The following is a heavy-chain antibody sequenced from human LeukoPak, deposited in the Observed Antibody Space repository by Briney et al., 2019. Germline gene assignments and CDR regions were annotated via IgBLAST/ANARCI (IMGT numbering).Heavy chain of an antibody. Sequence: AASVKVSCKASGYTFTSYGISWVRQAPGQGLEWMVWINPNSGDTNFAQKFQGRVTMTRDTSISTAYMELSRLRSDDTAVYYCERDPVDFWSGYFDYWGQGTLVTVSS. D-gene: IGHD3-3*01. CDR3: ERDPVDFWSGYFDY. J-gene: IGHJ4*02. CDR2: INPNSGDT. CDR1: GYTFTSYG. V-gene: IGHV1-2*02.